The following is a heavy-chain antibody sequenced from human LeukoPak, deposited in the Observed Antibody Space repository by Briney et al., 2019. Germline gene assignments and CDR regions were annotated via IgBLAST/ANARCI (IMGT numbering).Heavy chain of an antibody. Sequence: PSETLSLTCAVYGGSFSGYYWSWIRQPPGKGLEWIGEINHSGSTNYNPSLKSRVTISVGTSKNQFSLKLSSVTAADTAVYYCARGIQLWLNWFDPWGQGTLVTVSS. V-gene: IGHV4-34*01. D-gene: IGHD5-18*01. CDR3: ARGIQLWLNWFDP. CDR2: INHSGST. J-gene: IGHJ5*02. CDR1: GGSFSGYY.